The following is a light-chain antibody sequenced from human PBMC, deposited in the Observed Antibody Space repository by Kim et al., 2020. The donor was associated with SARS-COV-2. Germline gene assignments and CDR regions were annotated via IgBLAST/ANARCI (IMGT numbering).Light chain of an antibody. CDR3: QQRSNWPLT. Sequence: EIVLTQSPATLSLSPGERATLSCTASQSVSRYLAWYQQKPGQAPRLLIYDASNRATGIPARFSGSGSGTDYTLTISSLEPEDFAVYYCQQRSNWPLTFGGGTKVEI. J-gene: IGKJ4*01. V-gene: IGKV3-11*01. CDR1: QSVSRY. CDR2: DAS.